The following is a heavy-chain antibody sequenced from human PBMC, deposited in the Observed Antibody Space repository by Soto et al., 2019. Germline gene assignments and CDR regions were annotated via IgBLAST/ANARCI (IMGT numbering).Heavy chain of an antibody. J-gene: IGHJ1*01. V-gene: IGHV3-23*01. CDR3: SFYFHAEDAIPASVPVSAFQ. Sequence: PGKGMEWVSALSGSGGSTYYADPVNGRFTISRDKSKDTLYLQMNSLRTEDTAVYYCSFYFHAEDAIPASVPVSAFQ. CDR2: LSGSGGST. D-gene: IGHD2-2*01.